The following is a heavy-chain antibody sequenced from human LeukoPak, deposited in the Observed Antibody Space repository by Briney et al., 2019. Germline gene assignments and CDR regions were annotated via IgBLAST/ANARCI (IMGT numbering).Heavy chain of an antibody. CDR3: ARDRCSNVCLLSFN. D-gene: IGHD4-11*01. CDR1: GGSVSSGSYY. Sequence: PSETLSLTCTVSGGSVSSGSYYWSWIRQPPGKGLEWIGYIYYSGSTNYNPSLKSRVTISVDTSKNQFSLKLSSVTAADTAVYYCARDRCSNVCLLSFNWGQGTLVTVSS. CDR2: IYYSGST. V-gene: IGHV4-61*01. J-gene: IGHJ4*02.